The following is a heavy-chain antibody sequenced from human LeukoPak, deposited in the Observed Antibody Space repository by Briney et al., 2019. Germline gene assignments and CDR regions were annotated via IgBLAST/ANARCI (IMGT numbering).Heavy chain of an antibody. Sequence: GASVKVSCKASGGTFSGYAISWVRQAPGQGLEWMGGIIPIFGTANYAQKFQGRVTITTDESTSTAYMELSSLRSEDTAVYYCARGGRSYGSSMDVWGKGTTVTVSS. CDR3: ARGGRSYGSSMDV. J-gene: IGHJ6*04. D-gene: IGHD5-18*01. V-gene: IGHV1-69*05. CDR2: IIPIFGTA. CDR1: GGTFSGYA.